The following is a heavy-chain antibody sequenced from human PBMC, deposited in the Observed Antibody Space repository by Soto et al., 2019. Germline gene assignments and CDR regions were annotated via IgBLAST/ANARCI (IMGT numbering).Heavy chain of an antibody. CDR2: ISAYNGNT. Sequence: ASVKVSCKASGYTFTSYGISWVRQAPGQGLEWMGWISAYNGNTNYAQKLQGRVTMTTDTSTSTAYMELSSLRSDDTAVYYCARGKAGYYDFWSGYPGPLDYWGQGTLVTVSS. V-gene: IGHV1-18*01. J-gene: IGHJ4*02. CDR1: GYTFTSYG. D-gene: IGHD3-3*01. CDR3: ARGKAGYYDFWSGYPGPLDY.